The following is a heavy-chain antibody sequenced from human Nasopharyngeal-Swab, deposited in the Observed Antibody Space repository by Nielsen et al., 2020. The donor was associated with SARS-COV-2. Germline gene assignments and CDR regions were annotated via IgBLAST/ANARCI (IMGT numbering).Heavy chain of an antibody. J-gene: IGHJ4*02. CDR2: IWYDGSNK. D-gene: IGHD3-3*01. Sequence: GGSLRLSCAASGFTFSSYGMHWVRQAPGKGLEWVAVIWYDGSNKYYADSVKGRFTISRDNSKNTLYLQMNSLRAEDTAVYYCARDWGYGFGGGYWGQGTLVTVSS. CDR1: GFTFSSYG. CDR3: ARDWGYGFGGGY. V-gene: IGHV3-33*01.